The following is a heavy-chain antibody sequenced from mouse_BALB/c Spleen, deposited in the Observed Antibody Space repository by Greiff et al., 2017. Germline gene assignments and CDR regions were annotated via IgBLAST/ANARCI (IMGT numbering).Heavy chain of an antibody. CDR3: ARDSFYYYGSRGAMDY. CDR1: GFTFSDYY. D-gene: IGHD1-1*01. J-gene: IGHJ4*01. CDR2: ISDGGSYT. V-gene: IGHV5-4*02. Sequence: EVQRVESGGGLVKPGGSLKLSCAASGFTFSDYYMYWVRQTPEKRLEWVATISDGGSYTYYPDSVKGRFTISRDNAKNNLYLQMSSLKSEDTAMYYCARDSFYYYGSRGAMDYWGQGTSVTVSS.